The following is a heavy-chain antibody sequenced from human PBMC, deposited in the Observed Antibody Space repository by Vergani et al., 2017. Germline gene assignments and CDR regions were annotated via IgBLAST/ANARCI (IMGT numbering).Heavy chain of an antibody. CDR2: IYPGDSDT. Sequence: EVQLVQSGAEVKKPGESLKISCKGSGFSFTSYWIGWVRQMPGKGLEWMGIIYPGDSDTRYRPSFQGQVTISADKSISTAYLQWSSLKASDTAMYYCAREGSIAAAGYNWFDPWGQGTLVTVSS. D-gene: IGHD6-13*01. CDR1: GFSFTSYW. J-gene: IGHJ5*02. V-gene: IGHV5-51*03. CDR3: AREGSIAAAGYNWFDP.